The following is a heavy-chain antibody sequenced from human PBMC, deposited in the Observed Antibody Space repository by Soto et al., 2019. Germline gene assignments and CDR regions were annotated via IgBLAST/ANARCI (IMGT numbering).Heavy chain of an antibody. Sequence: ESGGGVVQPGRSLRLSCAASGFTFSSYAMHWVRQAPGKGLEWVAVISYDGSNKYYADSVKGRFTISRDNSKNTLYLQMNSLRAEDTAVYYCAREWEERLRPWFDPWGQGTLVTVSS. CDR3: AREWEERLRPWFDP. J-gene: IGHJ5*02. CDR1: GFTFSSYA. CDR2: ISYDGSNK. D-gene: IGHD4-17*01. V-gene: IGHV3-30-3*01.